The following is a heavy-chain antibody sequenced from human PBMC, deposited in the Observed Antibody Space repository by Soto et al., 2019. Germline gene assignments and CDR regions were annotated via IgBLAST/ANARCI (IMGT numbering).Heavy chain of an antibody. CDR1: GFTFSSYD. V-gene: IGHV3-13*01. Sequence: GGSLRLSCAASGFTFSSYDMHWVRQATGKGLEWVSAIGTAGDTYYPGSVKGRFTISRENAKNSLYLQMNSLRAEDTAVYYCARVSFYGGYSDYAILGAYDYWGQGTLVTVSS. CDR2: IGTAGDT. D-gene: IGHD5-12*01. CDR3: ARVSFYGGYSDYAILGAYDY. J-gene: IGHJ4*02.